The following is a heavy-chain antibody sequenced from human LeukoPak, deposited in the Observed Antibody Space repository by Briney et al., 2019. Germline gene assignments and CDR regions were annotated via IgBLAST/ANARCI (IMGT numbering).Heavy chain of an antibody. V-gene: IGHV3-23*01. D-gene: IGHD6-19*01. CDR1: GFTFSSYA. CDR3: AKEWEAVAGTTFDY. Sequence: PGGSLRLSCTASGFTFSSYAMSWVRKAPGEGLEWVSDISGSGGSTYYADSVKGRFTISRDNSKNTLYLQMNSLRAEDTAVYYCAKEWEAVAGTTFDYWGQGTLVTVSS. J-gene: IGHJ4*02. CDR2: ISGSGGST.